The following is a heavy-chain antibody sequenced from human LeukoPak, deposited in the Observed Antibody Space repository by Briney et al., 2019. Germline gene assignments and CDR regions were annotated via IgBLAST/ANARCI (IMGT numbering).Heavy chain of an antibody. D-gene: IGHD4-17*01. Sequence: GRSLRLSCAASGFTFSSYGMHWVRQAPGKGLDWLAVISYDGSDIDYADSVKGRFTISRDNSKNTLYLQMNSLRAEDTAVYYCAKDRSTVTTGGMDVWGQGTTVTVSS. J-gene: IGHJ6*02. V-gene: IGHV3-30*18. CDR2: ISYDGSDI. CDR1: GFTFSSYG. CDR3: AKDRSTVTTGGMDV.